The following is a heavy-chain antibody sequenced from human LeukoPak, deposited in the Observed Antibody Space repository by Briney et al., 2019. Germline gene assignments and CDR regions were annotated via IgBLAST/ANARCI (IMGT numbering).Heavy chain of an antibody. CDR1: GYTFTGYY. D-gene: IGHD2-15*01. J-gene: IGHJ4*02. V-gene: IGHV1-2*02. CDR3: ARDGCSGGSCYGGY. CDR2: INPNSGGT. Sequence: ASVKVSCKASGYTFTGYYMRWVRQAPGQGLEWMGWINPNSGGTNYAQKFQGRVTMTRDTSISTAYMELSRLRSDDTAVYYCARDGCSGGSCYGGYWGQGTLVTVSS.